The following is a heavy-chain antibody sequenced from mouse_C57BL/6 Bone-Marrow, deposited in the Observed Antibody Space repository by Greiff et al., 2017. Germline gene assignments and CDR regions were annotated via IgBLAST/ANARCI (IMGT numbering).Heavy chain of an antibody. CDR1: GFTFSSYT. CDR2: ISGGGGNT. CDR3: AGGGFVRCGFDD. D-gene: IGHD3-1*01. J-gene: IGHJ2*01. Sequence: EVQVVESGGGLVKPGGSLKLSCAASGFTFSSYTMSWVRQTPEKRLEWVATISGGGGNTYYPDSVKGRFTISRDNAKNTLNLRMSSLTSEDTALYCFAGGGFVRCGFDDWGKGTTRTVSS. V-gene: IGHV5-9*01.